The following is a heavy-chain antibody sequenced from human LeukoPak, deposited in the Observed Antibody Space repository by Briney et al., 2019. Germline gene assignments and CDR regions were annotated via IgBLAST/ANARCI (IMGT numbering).Heavy chain of an antibody. CDR1: GFTFDDYA. CDR2: ISWNSGSI. J-gene: IGHJ3*02. V-gene: IGHV3-9*01. Sequence: GGSLRLSCAASGFTFDDYAMHWVRQAPGKGLEWVSGISWNSGSIGYADSVKGRFTISRDDAKNSLYLQMNSLRAEDTALCYCAKGFHYDVTPPLWGDAFDIWGQGTMVTVSS. D-gene: IGHD3-3*01. CDR3: AKGFHYDVTPPLWGDAFDI.